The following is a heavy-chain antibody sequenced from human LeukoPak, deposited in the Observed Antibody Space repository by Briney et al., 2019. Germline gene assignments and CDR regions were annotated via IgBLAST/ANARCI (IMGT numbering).Heavy chain of an antibody. J-gene: IGHJ4*02. D-gene: IGHD5-24*01. CDR3: ASGASDGYNFGFDY. CDR1: GASLNDYY. V-gene: IGHV4-59*12. CDR2: IHSSGSA. Sequence: SETLSLTCTVSGASLNDYYWSWIRQPPGKALEWIGFIHSSGSANSNPSLTSRVTISIDTSKNQFSLNLRSLTAADTAVYFCASGASDGYNFGFDYWGQGTLAAVSS.